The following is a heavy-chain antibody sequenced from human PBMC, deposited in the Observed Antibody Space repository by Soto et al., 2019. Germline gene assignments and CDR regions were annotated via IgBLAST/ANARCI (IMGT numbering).Heavy chain of an antibody. V-gene: IGHV4-34*01. J-gene: IGHJ4*02. CDR2: LPPSGLT. CDR1: FFSFLFYY. D-gene: IGHD3-16*02. CDR3: ARGLDYDYVWGSYRPPFIH. Sequence: LSLTFSFYFFSFLFYYWSWIRQPPGKGLEWIVALPPSGLTHYNPSLKSRVTISVDTSKTPFSLKLSSVTAADTAVYYCARGLDYDYVWGSYRPPFIHWGQGTLVTVS.